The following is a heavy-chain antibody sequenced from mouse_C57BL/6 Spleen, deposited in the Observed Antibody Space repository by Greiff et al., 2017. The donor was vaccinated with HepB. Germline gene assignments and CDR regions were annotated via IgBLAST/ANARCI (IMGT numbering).Heavy chain of an antibody. CDR3: ARWGLRRGWFAY. J-gene: IGHJ3*01. CDR1: GYTFTSYW. D-gene: IGHD2-2*01. Sequence: VQLQQPGAELVKPGASVKMSCKASGYTFTSYWITWVKQRPGQGLEWIGDIYPGSGSTNYNEKFKSKATLTVDTSSSTAYMQLISLTSEDSAVYYCARWGLRRGWFAYWGQGTLVTVSA. V-gene: IGHV1-55*01. CDR2: IYPGSGST.